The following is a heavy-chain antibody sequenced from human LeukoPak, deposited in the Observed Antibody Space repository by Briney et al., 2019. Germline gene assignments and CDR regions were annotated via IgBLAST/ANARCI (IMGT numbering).Heavy chain of an antibody. Sequence: GGTLRLSCAASGFTFGDYAMSWVRQAPGKGLDWVSAINGNASKTDYADSVKGRFTISRANSKNTSFMQMSSLRVDAAAVYYWARQIPGSGKGFDPWGRGTLVTVFS. J-gene: IGHJ5*02. CDR2: INGNASKT. CDR1: GFTFGDYA. D-gene: IGHD3-10*01. V-gene: IGHV3-23*01. CDR3: ARQIPGSGKGFDP.